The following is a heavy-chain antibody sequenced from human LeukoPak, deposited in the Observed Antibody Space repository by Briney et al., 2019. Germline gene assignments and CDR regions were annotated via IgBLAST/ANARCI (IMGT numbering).Heavy chain of an antibody. CDR2: IYYSGST. D-gene: IGHD6-13*01. CDR1: GGSISSYY. J-gene: IGHJ4*02. Sequence: SETLSLTCTVSGGSISSYYWSWIRQPPGKGLEWIGSIYYSGSTYYNPSLKSRVTISVDTSKNQFSLKLSSVTAADTAVYYCALGAAAALGVDYWGQGTLVTVSS. V-gene: IGHV4-59*04. CDR3: ALGAAAALGVDY.